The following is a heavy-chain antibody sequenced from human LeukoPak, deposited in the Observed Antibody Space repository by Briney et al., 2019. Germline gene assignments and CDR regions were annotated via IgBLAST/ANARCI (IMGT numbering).Heavy chain of an antibody. V-gene: IGHV3-48*03. CDR3: ARGGDGYNYNNY. CDR2: ISSSGSTI. CDR1: GFTFSGYE. D-gene: IGHD5-24*01. Sequence: GGSLRLSCAASGFTFSGYEMNWVRQAPGKGLEWVSYISSSGSTIYYADSVKGRFTISRDNAKNSLYLQMNSLRAEDAAVYYCARGGDGYNYNNYWGQGTLVTVSS. J-gene: IGHJ4*02.